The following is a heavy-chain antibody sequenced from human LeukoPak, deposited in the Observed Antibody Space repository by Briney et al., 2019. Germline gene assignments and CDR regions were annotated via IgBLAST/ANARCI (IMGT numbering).Heavy chain of an antibody. CDR3: ARAPKVGVQLERRPEYYFDY. CDR1: GYTFTSYD. J-gene: IGHJ4*02. V-gene: IGHV1-8*01. Sequence: ASVKVSCKASGYTFTSYDINWVRQATGQGLEWMGWMNPNSGNTGYAQKFQGRVTMTRNTSISTAYMELSSLRSGDTAVYYCARAPKVGVQLERRPEYYFDYWGQGTLVTVSS. D-gene: IGHD1-1*01. CDR2: MNPNSGNT.